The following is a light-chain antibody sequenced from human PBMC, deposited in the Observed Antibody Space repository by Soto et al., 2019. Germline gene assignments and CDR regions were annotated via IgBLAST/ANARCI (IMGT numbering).Light chain of an antibody. CDR2: GAS. J-gene: IGKJ2*01. CDR1: QSVSSSY. CDR3: QQYGSSPPRYT. V-gene: IGKV3-20*01. Sequence: EIVLTQSPGTLSLSPGERATLSCRASQSVSSSYLAWYQQKPGQAPRLLIYGASSRATGIPDRFSGSGSGTDFTLTISRLEPEDFAVYYCQQYGSSPPRYTLGQGTKLEIK.